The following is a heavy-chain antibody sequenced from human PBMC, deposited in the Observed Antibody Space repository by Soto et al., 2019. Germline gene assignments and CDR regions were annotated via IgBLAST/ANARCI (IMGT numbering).Heavy chain of an antibody. CDR2: ISPYNHYT. J-gene: IGHJ4*02. Sequence: QVQLVQSGAEVKKPGASVKVSCKASGYTFTSYGISWVRQAPGQGLEWMGWISPYNHYTNYAQKLQGRVTMTTDTSTSTAYMELRSLRSDYTAVYYCARDRGSGSYYARFDYWGQGTLVTFSS. CDR3: ARDRGSGSYYARFDY. CDR1: GYTFTSYG. V-gene: IGHV1-18*01. D-gene: IGHD1-26*01.